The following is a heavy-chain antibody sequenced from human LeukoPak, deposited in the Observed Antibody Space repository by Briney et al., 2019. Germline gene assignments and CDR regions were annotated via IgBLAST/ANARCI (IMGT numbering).Heavy chain of an antibody. V-gene: IGHV3-21*01. CDR3: ARDSSGWSKDFDY. J-gene: IGHJ4*02. D-gene: IGHD6-19*01. Sequence: TPGGSLRLSCAASGFTFSSYSMNWVRQAPGKGLEWVSSISSSSSYIYYADSVKGRFTISRDNAKNSLYLQMISLRAEDTAVYYCARDSSGWSKDFDYWGQGTLVTVSS. CDR1: GFTFSSYS. CDR2: ISSSSSYI.